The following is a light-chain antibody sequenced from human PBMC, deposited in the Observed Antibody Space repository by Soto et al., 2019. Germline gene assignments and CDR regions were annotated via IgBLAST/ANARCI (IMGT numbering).Light chain of an antibody. CDR1: QGISNW. J-gene: IGKJ5*01. CDR3: QPDNSVPPIT. V-gene: IGKV1-12*01. Sequence: DIQMTQSPSSVSASVGDRVTITCRASQGISNWLAWYQQKPGKAPKLLIYGASSLQGGVPSRFSGSGSGTDFTLTISSLQPEDFAIYYCQPDNSVPPITFGQGTRLEIK. CDR2: GAS.